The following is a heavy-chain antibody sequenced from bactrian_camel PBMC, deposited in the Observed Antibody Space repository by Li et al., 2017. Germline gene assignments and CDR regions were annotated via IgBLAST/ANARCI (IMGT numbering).Heavy chain of an antibody. CDR1: EPITGVYR. CDR3: AAGTYAQCWSLQERAQW. Sequence: VQLVESGGGSVQAGGSLNLSCATSEPITGVYRMAWFRQAPGKAREEVGTFYVETGNTDIADDLQGRVTISRDKSKNTLWLEINNMKSEDAGDYYCAAGTYAQCWSLQERAQWWGQGTQVTVS. CDR2: FYVETGNT. D-gene: IGHD5*01. J-gene: IGHJ4*01. V-gene: IGHV3-2*01.